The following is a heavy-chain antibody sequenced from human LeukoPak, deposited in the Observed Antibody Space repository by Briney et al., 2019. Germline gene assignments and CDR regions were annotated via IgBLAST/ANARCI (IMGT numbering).Heavy chain of an antibody. V-gene: IGHV3-9*01. CDR3: AKDYSSGSRRGWYFQH. CDR2: ISWNSGSI. CDR1: GFTFDDYA. J-gene: IGHJ1*01. D-gene: IGHD6-19*01. Sequence: SLRLSCAASGFTFDDYAMHWVRQAPGKGLEWVSGISWNSGSIGYADSVKGRFTISRDNAKNSLYLQMNSLRAEDTALYYCAKDYSSGSRRGWYFQHWGQGTLVTVSS.